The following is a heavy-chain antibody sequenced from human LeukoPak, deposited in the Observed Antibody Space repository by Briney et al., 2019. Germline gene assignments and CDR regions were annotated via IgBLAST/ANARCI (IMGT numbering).Heavy chain of an antibody. J-gene: IGHJ4*02. CDR2: ISSSSSYI. CDR3: ARNMGQWSHLFDY. V-gene: IGHV3-21*01. D-gene: IGHD6-19*01. CDR1: GFTFSSYS. Sequence: PGGSLRLSCAASGFTFSSYSMNWVRQAPGKGLEWVSSISSSSSYIYYADSVKGRFTISRDNAKNSLYLQMNSLRAEDTAVYYCARNMGQWSHLFDYWGQGTLVTVSS.